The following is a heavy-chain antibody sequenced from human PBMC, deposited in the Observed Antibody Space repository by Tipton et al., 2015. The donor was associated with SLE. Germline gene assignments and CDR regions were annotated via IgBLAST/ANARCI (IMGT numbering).Heavy chain of an antibody. V-gene: IGHV4-39*07. Sequence: TLSLTCTVSGGSISSSSYYWGWIRQPPGKGLEWIGSIYYSGSTYYNPSLKSRVTISVDTSKNQFSLKLSSVTAADTAVYYCAIAAAGRDAFDIWGQGTMVTVSS. CDR3: AIAAAGRDAFDI. CDR1: GGSISSSSYY. J-gene: IGHJ3*02. D-gene: IGHD6-13*01. CDR2: IYYSGST.